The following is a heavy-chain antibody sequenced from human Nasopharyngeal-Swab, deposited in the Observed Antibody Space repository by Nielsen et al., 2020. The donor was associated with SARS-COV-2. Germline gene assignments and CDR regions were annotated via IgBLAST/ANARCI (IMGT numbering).Heavy chain of an antibody. Sequence: GESLKISCAASGFTFSTYAMYWVRQPPAKGLEWVSIISGSGGSTYYADSVKGRFTISRDNAKNTLYLQMNSLRPEDTAVYYCARTTIVGDHGGDLDYWGQGTLVTVSS. J-gene: IGHJ4*02. CDR1: GFTFSTYA. CDR2: ISGSGGST. CDR3: ARTTIVGDHGGDLDY. D-gene: IGHD1-26*01. V-gene: IGHV3-23*01.